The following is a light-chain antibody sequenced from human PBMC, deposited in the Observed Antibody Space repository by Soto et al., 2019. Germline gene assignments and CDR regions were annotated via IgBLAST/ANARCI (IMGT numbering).Light chain of an antibody. Sequence: EIVLTQSPGTLSLSPGERATLSCRASQSINSNYLVWYQQNPGQAPRLLIYGTSSRATGIPDRFSGRGSGTDFTLTISRLEPEDFAVYYCQHYGSSPLFTFGPGTKVDIK. CDR1: QSINSNY. J-gene: IGKJ3*01. CDR2: GTS. V-gene: IGKV3-20*01. CDR3: QHYGSSPLFT.